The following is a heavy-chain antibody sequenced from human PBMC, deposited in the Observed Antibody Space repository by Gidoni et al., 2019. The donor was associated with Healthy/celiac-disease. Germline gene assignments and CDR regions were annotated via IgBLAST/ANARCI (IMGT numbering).Heavy chain of an antibody. CDR2: IYYSGRT. CDR3: ARRSRGDGYNFRVTENYFDY. CDR1: GRPISSSSYY. Sequence: HLQLQESGPGLVKASETLSLTCTFSGRPISSSSYYLGWIRQPPGKGLEWLGSIYYSGRTYYNPSLKSRVTISVDTSKNQFSLKLSSVTAADTAVYYCARRSRGDGYNFRVTENYFDYWGQGTLVTVSS. V-gene: IGHV4-39*01. D-gene: IGHD5-12*01. J-gene: IGHJ4*02.